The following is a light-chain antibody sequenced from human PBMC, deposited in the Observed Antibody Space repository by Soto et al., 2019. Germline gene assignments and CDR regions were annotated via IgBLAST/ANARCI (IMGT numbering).Light chain of an antibody. V-gene: IGLV4-69*02. Sequence: QSVLTQSPSASASLGASVKLTCTLSSGRSSYAIAWHQQRLEKGPRYLMKVNSDGSHIKGDGIPDRFSGSSSGAERYLTISSLQSEDEADYHCQTWGSGTAVFGGGTKLTVL. CDR3: QTWGSGTAV. CDR1: SGRSSYA. CDR2: VNSDGSH. J-gene: IGLJ2*01.